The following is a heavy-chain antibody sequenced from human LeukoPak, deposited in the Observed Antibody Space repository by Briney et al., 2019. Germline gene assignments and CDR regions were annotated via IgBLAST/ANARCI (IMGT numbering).Heavy chain of an antibody. D-gene: IGHD5-18*01. Sequence: GGSLRLSCAASGFTFSSYGMSWVRQAPGKGLEWVSAISGSGGSTYYADSVKGRFTISRDNSKNTLFLQMDSLRAEDTAVYYCAKTSNVDTAMWVCDLNYWGQGTLVTVSS. V-gene: IGHV3-23*01. CDR2: ISGSGGST. J-gene: IGHJ4*02. CDR1: GFTFSSYG. CDR3: AKTSNVDTAMWVCDLNY.